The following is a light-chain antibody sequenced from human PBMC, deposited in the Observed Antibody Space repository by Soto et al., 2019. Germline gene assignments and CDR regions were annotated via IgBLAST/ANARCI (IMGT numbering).Light chain of an antibody. CDR1: SSDVGGYNY. Sequence: QSVLTQPASVSGSPGQSITISCTGTSSDVGGYNYVSWYQQHPGKAPQLMMYDVSNRPSGVSNRFSGSKSGNTASLTISGLQAEDEADYYCSSYTGSSTSVVFGGGTQLTVL. CDR2: DVS. J-gene: IGLJ2*01. V-gene: IGLV2-14*01. CDR3: SSYTGSSTSVV.